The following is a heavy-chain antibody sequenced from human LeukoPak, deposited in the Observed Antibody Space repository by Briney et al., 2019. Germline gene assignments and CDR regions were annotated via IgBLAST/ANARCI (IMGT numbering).Heavy chain of an antibody. V-gene: IGHV3-21*01. CDR2: ISSSSSYI. D-gene: IGHD5-18*01. J-gene: IGHJ4*02. CDR1: GFTFRSYI. Sequence: GGPMRLSCAASGFTFRSYIMNWVRQAPGKGLEWVSSISSSSSYIHNADSVKGRFTISRDNAKNSLYLQMNSLRAEDAAVYYCAREKRGYSYPRYWGQGTLVTVSS. CDR3: AREKRGYSYPRY.